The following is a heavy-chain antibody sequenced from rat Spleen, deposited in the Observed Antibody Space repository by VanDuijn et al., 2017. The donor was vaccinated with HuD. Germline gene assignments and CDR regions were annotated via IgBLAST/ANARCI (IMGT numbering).Heavy chain of an antibody. CDR1: GFIFSDHY. CDR2: INYDGTRT. Sequence: EVQLVESDGGLVQPGRSLKLSCIASGFIFSDHYVAWFRQAPTKGLEWVATINYDGTRTFYRDSVKGRFTVSRDNAKNTLYLQMDSLRSEDTATYYCATGPRILRLDWFAYWGQGTLVTVSS. D-gene: IGHD1-6*01. CDR3: ATGPRILRLDWFAY. J-gene: IGHJ3*01. V-gene: IGHV5S10*01.